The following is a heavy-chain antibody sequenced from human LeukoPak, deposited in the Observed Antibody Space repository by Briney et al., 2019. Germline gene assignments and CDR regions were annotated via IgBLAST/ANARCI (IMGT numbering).Heavy chain of an antibody. CDR3: ARARSSSYYYMDV. CDR1: GGSISSYY. CDR2: IYYSGST. V-gene: IGHV4-59*12. J-gene: IGHJ6*03. D-gene: IGHD6-13*01. Sequence: PSETLSLTCTVSGGSISSYYWSWIRQPPGKGLEWIGYIYYSGSTNYNPSLKSRVTISVDTSKNQFSLKLSSVTAADTAVYYCARARSSSYYYMDVWGKGTTVTVSS.